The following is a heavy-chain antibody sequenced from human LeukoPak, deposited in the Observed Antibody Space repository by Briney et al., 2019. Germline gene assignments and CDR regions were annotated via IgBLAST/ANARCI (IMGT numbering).Heavy chain of an antibody. V-gene: IGHV1-2*06. J-gene: IGHJ6*03. Sequence: GASVKVSCKASGYTFTGYYMHWVRQAPGQGLEWMGRINPNSGGTNYAQKFQGRVTVTRDTSISTAYMELSRLRSDGAAVYYCARDSSRHYYYYYMDVWGKGTTVTVSS. CDR2: INPNSGGT. CDR3: ARDSSRHYYYYYMDV. CDR1: GYTFTGYY. D-gene: IGHD6-13*01.